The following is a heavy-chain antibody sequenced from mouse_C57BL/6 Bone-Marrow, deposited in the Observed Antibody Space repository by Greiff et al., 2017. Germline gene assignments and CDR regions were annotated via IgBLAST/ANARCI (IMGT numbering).Heavy chain of an antibody. J-gene: IGHJ2*01. CDR2: IDPSDSYT. CDR3: AVHYYGHFDY. CDR1: GYTFTSYW. V-gene: IGHV1-69*01. D-gene: IGHD1-1*01. Sequence: VQLQQPGAELVMPGASVKLSCKASGYTFTSYWMHWVKQRPGKGLEWIGEIDPSDSYTNYNQKFKGKFTLTVDKSSSTAYMQLSSLTSEDSAVYYCAVHYYGHFDYWGQGTTLTVSS.